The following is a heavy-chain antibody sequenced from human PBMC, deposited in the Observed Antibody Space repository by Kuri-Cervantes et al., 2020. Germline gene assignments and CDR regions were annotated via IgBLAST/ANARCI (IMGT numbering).Heavy chain of an antibody. D-gene: IGHD3-10*01. V-gene: IGHV3-33*01. CDR3: ARDPPEKYYYASGSYSDAFDI. CDR1: GFTFSSYG. CDR2: IWYDGSKI. Sequence: GGSLRLSCAASGFTFSSYGMHWVRQAPGKGLEWVAVIWYDGSKIHYADSVKGRFTISRDNSKNTLYLQVNSLRAEDTAMYYCARDPPEKYYYASGSYSDAFDIWGPGTMVTVSS. J-gene: IGHJ3*02.